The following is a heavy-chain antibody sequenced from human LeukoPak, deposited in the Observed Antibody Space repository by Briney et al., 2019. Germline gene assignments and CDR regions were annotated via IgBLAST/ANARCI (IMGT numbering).Heavy chain of an antibody. Sequence: GGSLRLSCAASGFTFSSYAMHWVRQAPGKGLEWAAVISYDGSNKYYADSVKGRFTISRDNSKNTLYLQMNSLRAEDTAVYYCGRDWTQYYDFWSAPEPYFDYWGQGTLVTVSS. CDR3: GRDWTQYYDFWSAPEPYFDY. D-gene: IGHD3-3*01. CDR1: GFTFSSYA. CDR2: ISYDGSNK. V-gene: IGHV3-30*04. J-gene: IGHJ4*02.